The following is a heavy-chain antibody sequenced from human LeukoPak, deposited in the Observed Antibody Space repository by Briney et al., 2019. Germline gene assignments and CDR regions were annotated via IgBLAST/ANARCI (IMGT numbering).Heavy chain of an antibody. J-gene: IGHJ4*02. CDR1: GYTFTSYY. Sequence: SCKASGYTFTSYYMHWVRQAPGKGLEWVAVISYDGSNKYYADSVKGRFTISRDNSKNTLYLQMNSLRAEDTAVYYCARGRIVVVPAAIGYWGQGTLVTVSS. V-gene: IGHV3-30-3*01. CDR2: ISYDGSNK. CDR3: ARGRIVVVPAAIGY. D-gene: IGHD2-2*01.